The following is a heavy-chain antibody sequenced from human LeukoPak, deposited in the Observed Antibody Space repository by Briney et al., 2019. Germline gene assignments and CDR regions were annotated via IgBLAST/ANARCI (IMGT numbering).Heavy chain of an antibody. D-gene: IGHD1-26*01. V-gene: IGHV1-8*01. CDR1: GYTFTSYD. CDR2: MNPNSGNT. CDR3: ARGSGYDYYMDV. Sequence: ASVKVSCKASGYTFTSYDINWVRQAPGQGLEWMGWMNPNSGNTGYAQKFQGRVTMTRNTSISTAYMELSSLRSEDTAVYYCARGSGYDYYMDVWGKGTTVTISS. J-gene: IGHJ6*03.